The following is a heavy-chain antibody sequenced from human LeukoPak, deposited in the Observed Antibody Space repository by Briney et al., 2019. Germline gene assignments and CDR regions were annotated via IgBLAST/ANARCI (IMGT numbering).Heavy chain of an antibody. V-gene: IGHV3-30*18. J-gene: IGHJ4*02. CDR2: ISYDGSNK. CDR3: AKAAKVLVVVPAAVDY. Sequence: PGRSLRLSCAASGFTFSSYGMHWVRQAPGKGLEWVAVISYDGSNKYYADSVKGRFTISRDNSKNTLYLQMNSLRAEDTAVYYCAKAAKVLVVVPAAVDYWGQGTLVTVSS. D-gene: IGHD2-2*01. CDR1: GFTFSSYG.